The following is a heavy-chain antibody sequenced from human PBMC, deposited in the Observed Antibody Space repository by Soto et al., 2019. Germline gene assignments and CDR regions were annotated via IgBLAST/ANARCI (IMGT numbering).Heavy chain of an antibody. Sequence: SETLSLTCTVSGGSISSGGYYWSWIRQHPGKGLEWIGYIYYSGSTYYNPSLKSRVTISVDTSKNQFSLKLSSVTAADTAVYYCARETTVTTNWFDPWGQGTLVTVS. CDR1: GGSISSGGYY. CDR3: ARETTVTTNWFDP. J-gene: IGHJ5*02. D-gene: IGHD4-4*01. V-gene: IGHV4-31*03. CDR2: IYYSGST.